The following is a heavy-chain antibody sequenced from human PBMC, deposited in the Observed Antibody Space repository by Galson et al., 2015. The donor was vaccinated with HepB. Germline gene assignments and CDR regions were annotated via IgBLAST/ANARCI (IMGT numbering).Heavy chain of an antibody. CDR3: AKDSDRYCSGGSCYAYYFDY. J-gene: IGHJ4*02. D-gene: IGHD2-15*01. Sequence: SVKVSCKASGGTFSSYAISWVRQAPGQGLEWMGGIIPIFGTANYAQKFQGRVTITADESTSTAYMELRSLRSDDTAVYYCAKDSDRYCSGGSCYAYYFDYWGQGTLVTVSS. CDR1: GGTFSSYA. CDR2: IIPIFGTA. V-gene: IGHV1-69*13.